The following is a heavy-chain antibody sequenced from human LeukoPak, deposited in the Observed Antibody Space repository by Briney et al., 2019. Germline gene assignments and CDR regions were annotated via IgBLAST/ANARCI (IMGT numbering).Heavy chain of an antibody. Sequence: SETLSLTCAVSGGSISSSNYWSWVRQPPGKGLEWIGEVYHSGTTSYRSSLKSRVSISLDTSKNQFSLKLTSVTAADTAVYYCASVSRYYYDSSGYYYAYWGQGTQVTVSS. V-gene: IGHV4-4*02. CDR2: VYHSGTT. J-gene: IGHJ4*02. CDR3: ASVSRYYYDSSGYYYAY. CDR1: GGSISSSNY. D-gene: IGHD3-22*01.